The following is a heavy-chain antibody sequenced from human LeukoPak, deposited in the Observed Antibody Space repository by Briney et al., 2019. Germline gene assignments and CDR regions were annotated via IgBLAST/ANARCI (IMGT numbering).Heavy chain of an antibody. CDR1: GCSISSSSYY. D-gene: IGHD5-24*01. CDR2: IYYSGST. CDR3: ARRMATEIDY. V-gene: IGHV4-39*01. Sequence: PSETLSLTCTVSGCSISSSSYYWGWIRQPPGKGLEWIGSIYYSGSTYYNPSLKSRVTISVDTSKNQFSLKLSSVTAADTAVYYCARRMATEIDYWGQGTLVTVSS. J-gene: IGHJ4*02.